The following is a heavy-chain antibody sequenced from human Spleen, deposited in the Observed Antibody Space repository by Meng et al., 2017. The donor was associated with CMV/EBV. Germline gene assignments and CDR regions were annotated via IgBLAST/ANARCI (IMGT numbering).Heavy chain of an antibody. CDR2: ISSSSYYI. CDR1: GFTFSNYA. V-gene: IGHV3-21*01. J-gene: IGHJ4*02. CDR3: AREEGVAGTPFDY. Sequence: ASGFTFSNYAMSWVRQAPGKGLEWVSSISSSSYYIYYADSVKGRFTISRDNAKNSLYLQMNSLRAEDTAVYYCAREEGVAGTPFDYWGQGTLVTVSS. D-gene: IGHD6-19*01.